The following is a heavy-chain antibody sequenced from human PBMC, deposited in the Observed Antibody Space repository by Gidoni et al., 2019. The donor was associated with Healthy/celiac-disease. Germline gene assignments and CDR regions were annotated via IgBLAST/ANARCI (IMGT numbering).Heavy chain of an antibody. CDR1: GGSISSYY. D-gene: IGHD5-18*01. V-gene: IGHV4-4*07. J-gene: IGHJ4*02. Sequence: QVQLQESCPGLVTPSETLSLTCTVSGGSISSYYWSWIRQPAGKGLEWIGRIYTSGSTNYNPSLKSRVTMSVDTSKNQFSLKLSSVTAADTAVYYCARGGDTAMVNRYYFDYWGQGTLVTVSS. CDR2: IYTSGST. CDR3: ARGGDTAMVNRYYFDY.